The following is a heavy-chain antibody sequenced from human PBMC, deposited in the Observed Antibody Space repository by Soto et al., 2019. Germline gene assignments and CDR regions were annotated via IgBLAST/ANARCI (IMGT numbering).Heavy chain of an antibody. Sequence: SGPTLVNPTETLTLTCTVSGFSLSNARMGVSWIRQPPGKALEWLAHIFSNDEKSYSTSLKSRLTISKDTSKSQVVLTMTNMDPVDTATYYCAWIVSDSSSWYYFDYWGQGTLVTVSS. J-gene: IGHJ4*02. V-gene: IGHV2-26*01. CDR3: AWIVSDSSSWYYFDY. CDR1: GFSLSNARMG. CDR2: IFSNDEK. D-gene: IGHD6-13*01.